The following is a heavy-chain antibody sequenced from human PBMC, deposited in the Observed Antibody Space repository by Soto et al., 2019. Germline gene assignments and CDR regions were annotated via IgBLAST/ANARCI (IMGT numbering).Heavy chain of an antibody. J-gene: IGHJ3*02. Sequence: QGQLVQSGPEVKNPGPPVKASARTSGYTSTSYIINWGRQATGQGLEWMGWMNPNSGNTAYAQKFQGRVTMTRNTSISTAYMELSSLRSEDTAVYYCARERSSGAFDIWGQGTMVTVSS. CDR1: GYTSTSYI. CDR3: ARERSSGAFDI. V-gene: IGHV1-8*01. CDR2: MNPNSGNT. D-gene: IGHD1-26*01.